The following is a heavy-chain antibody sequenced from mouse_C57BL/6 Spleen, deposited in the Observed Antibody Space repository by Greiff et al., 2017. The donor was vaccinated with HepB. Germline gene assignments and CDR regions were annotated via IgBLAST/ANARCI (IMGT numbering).Heavy chain of an antibody. CDR3: AYEGTAY. CDR1: GFNIKDYY. CDR2: IDPEDGET. D-gene: IGHD2-3*01. J-gene: IGHJ3*01. Sequence: EVMLVESGAELVKPGASVKLSCTASGFNIKDYYMHWVKQRTEQGLEWIGRIDPEDGETKYAPKFQGKATITADTSSNTAYLQLSSLTSEDTAVYYCAYEGTAYWGQGTLVTVSA. V-gene: IGHV14-2*01.